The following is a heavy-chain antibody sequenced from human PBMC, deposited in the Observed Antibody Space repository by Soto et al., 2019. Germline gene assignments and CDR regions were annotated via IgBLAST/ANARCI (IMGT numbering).Heavy chain of an antibody. Sequence: ASVKVSCKASGYTFTSYYMHCVRQAPGQGLEWMGIINPSGGRTSYAQKFQGRVTMTRDASTSTVYMELSSLRSEDTAVYYCARDILNYYDSSGYFDYWGQGTLVTVSS. V-gene: IGHV1-46*01. CDR1: GYTFTSYY. CDR3: ARDILNYYDSSGYFDY. D-gene: IGHD3-22*01. CDR2: INPSGGRT. J-gene: IGHJ4*02.